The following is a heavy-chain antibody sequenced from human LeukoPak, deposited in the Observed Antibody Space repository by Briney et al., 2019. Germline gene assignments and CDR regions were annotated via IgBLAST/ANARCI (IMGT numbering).Heavy chain of an antibody. CDR1: GGSFSDYY. V-gene: IGHV4-34*01. CDR2: ITHSGST. J-gene: IGHJ6*02. CDR3: ARRNVLLWFGEPRDYYYGMDV. D-gene: IGHD3-10*01. Sequence: PSETLSLTCAVYGGSFSDYYWTWIRQFSGKGLEWIGEITHSGSTNYNPSLKSRVTISVDKSKNQFSLKLSSVTAADTAVYYCARRNVLLWFGEPRDYYYGMDVWGQGTTVTVSS.